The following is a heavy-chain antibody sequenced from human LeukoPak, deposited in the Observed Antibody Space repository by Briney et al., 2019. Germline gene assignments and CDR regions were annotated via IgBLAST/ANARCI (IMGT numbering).Heavy chain of an antibody. CDR1: GGSFSGYY. CDR2: INHSGST. D-gene: IGHD2-15*01. V-gene: IGHV4-34*01. Sequence: PSETLSLTCAVYGGSFSGYYWSWIRQPPGKGLEWIGEINHSGSTNYNPSLKSRVTISVDTSKNQFSLRLSSVTAADTAVYYCARDTRLLRRFEYWGQGTLVTVSP. CDR3: ARDTRLLRRFEY. J-gene: IGHJ4*02.